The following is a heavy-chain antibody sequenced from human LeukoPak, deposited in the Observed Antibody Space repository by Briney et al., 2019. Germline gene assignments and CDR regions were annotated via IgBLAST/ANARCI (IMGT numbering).Heavy chain of an antibody. CDR1: GGALSGFS. V-gene: IGHV4-34*10. D-gene: IGHD2/OR15-2a*01. Sequence: ETLSLTCAVSGGALSGFSWDWIRQPPGEGLEWVGEINHSGSTNYNPSLKNQVTMSIDTSKNQFSLKLSSVTAADTTVYYCARLNSKGSWDWFDPWGQGTLVTVSS. CDR2: INHSGST. CDR3: ARLNSKGSWDWFDP. J-gene: IGHJ5*02.